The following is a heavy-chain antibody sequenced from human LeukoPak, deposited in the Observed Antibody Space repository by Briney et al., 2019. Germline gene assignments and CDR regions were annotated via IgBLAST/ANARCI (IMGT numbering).Heavy chain of an antibody. J-gene: IGHJ4*02. CDR1: GFTFSSYA. CDR3: ARDHRGVRDYFDY. D-gene: IGHD3-10*01. V-gene: IGHV3-30-3*01. Sequence: PGGSLRLSCAASGFTFSSYAMHWVLQAPGKGLEWVAVISYDGSNKYYADSVKGRFTISRDNSKNTLYLQMNSLRAEDTAVYYCARDHRGVRDYFDYWGQGTLVTVSS. CDR2: ISYDGSNK.